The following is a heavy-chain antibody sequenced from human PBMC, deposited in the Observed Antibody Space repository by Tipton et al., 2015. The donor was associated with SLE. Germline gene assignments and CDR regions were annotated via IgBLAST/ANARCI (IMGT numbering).Heavy chain of an antibody. CDR3: AGGWEWFGELGSAFDI. Sequence: TLSLTCTVSGGSISSYYWSWIRQPPGKGLEWIGYNYYSGSTNYNPSLKSRVTISVDTSKNQFSLKLSSVTAADTAVYYCAGGWEWFGELGSAFDIWGQGTMVTVSS. CDR2: NYYSGST. J-gene: IGHJ3*02. D-gene: IGHD3-10*01. V-gene: IGHV4-59*01. CDR1: GGSISSYY.